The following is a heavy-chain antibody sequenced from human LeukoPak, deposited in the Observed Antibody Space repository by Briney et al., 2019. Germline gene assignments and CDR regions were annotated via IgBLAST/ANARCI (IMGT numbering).Heavy chain of an antibody. CDR3: ARARSAAGNFDY. CDR1: GGSISSGGYY. CDR2: IYYSGSS. V-gene: IGHV4-31*01. J-gene: IGHJ4*02. D-gene: IGHD6-13*01. Sequence: SQTLSLTCTVSGGSISSGGYYWSWIRQHPGKGLEWMGYIYYSGSSYYNPFLRRLATSSDDTSKNQFLLMLCFGTAAAAVVYCCARARSAAGNFDYWGQGTLVTVSS.